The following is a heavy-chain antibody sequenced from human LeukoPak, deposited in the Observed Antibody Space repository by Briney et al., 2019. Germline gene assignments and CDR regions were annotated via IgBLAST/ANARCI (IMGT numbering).Heavy chain of an antibody. V-gene: IGHV4-34*01. Sequence: SETLSLTCAVYGGSFSDYYWTWIRQPPGNGLEWIGEVAHTGTTKFHPSLKGRFSIPVDTAKNQFSLRAHSVTAADTALYYCARGRKVPEVRRINWARRENYYYYYIDVWGKGTTVTVSS. CDR2: VAHTGTT. CDR1: GGSFSDYY. CDR3: ARGRKVPEVRRINWARRENYYYYYIDV. D-gene: IGHD2-2*01. J-gene: IGHJ6*03.